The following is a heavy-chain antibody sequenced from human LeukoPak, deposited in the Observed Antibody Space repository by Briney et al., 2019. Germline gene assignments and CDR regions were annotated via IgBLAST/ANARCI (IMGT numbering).Heavy chain of an antibody. J-gene: IGHJ4*02. CDR3: ARDGLGYCSSTSCYHVG. V-gene: IGHV3-21*01. CDR1: GFTFSSYS. CDR2: ISSSSSYI. D-gene: IGHD2-2*01. Sequence: PGGSLRLSCAASGFTFSSYSMTSVRQAPGKGLECVSSISSSSSYIYYADSVKGRFTISRDNAKNSLYLQMHSLRAEDTAVYYCARDGLGYCSSTSCYHVGWGQGTLVTVSS.